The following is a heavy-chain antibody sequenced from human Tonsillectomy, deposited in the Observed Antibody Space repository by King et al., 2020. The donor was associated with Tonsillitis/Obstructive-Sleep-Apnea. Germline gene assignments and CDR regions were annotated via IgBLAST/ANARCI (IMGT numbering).Heavy chain of an antibody. V-gene: IGHV3-7*03. Sequence: VQLVESGGGLVQPGGSLRLSCAASGFTFGSYWMSWVRQAPGKGLEWVANIKQDGSEKYYVDSVKGRFTISRDNAKNSLYLQMNSLRAEDTAMYYCARNYYGWGLPGYWGQGTLVTVSS. CDR2: IKQDGSEK. D-gene: IGHD3-22*01. CDR1: GFTFGSYW. J-gene: IGHJ4*02. CDR3: ARNYYGWGLPGY.